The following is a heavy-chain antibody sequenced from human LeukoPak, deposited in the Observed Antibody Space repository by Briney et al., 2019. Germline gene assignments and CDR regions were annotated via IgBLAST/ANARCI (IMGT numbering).Heavy chain of an antibody. CDR2: ISYDGSNK. V-gene: IGHV3-30-3*01. J-gene: IGHJ3*02. D-gene: IGHD2-15*01. CDR1: GFTFSSYA. Sequence: GGSLRLSCSASGFTFSSYAMHWVRPAPGKGLGWVAVISYDGSNKYYADSVKGRFTISRDNSKNTLYLQMNSLRAEDTAVYYCASPSSAATGSGAFDIWGQGTMVTVSS. CDR3: ASPSSAATGSGAFDI.